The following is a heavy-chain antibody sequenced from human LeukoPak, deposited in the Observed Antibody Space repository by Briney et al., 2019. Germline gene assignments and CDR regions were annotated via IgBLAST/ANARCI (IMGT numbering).Heavy chain of an antibody. Sequence: ASVKVSCKASGYTFTSYDINWVRQATGQGLEWMGWMNPNSGNTGYAQKFQGRVTMTRNTSISTAYMELSSLRSEDTAVYYCARGRRNSSGVRGKFHYYYMDVWGKGTTVTVSS. CDR2: MNPNSGNT. D-gene: IGHD6-19*01. V-gene: IGHV1-8*01. CDR1: GYTFTSYD. J-gene: IGHJ6*03. CDR3: ARGRRNSSGVRGKFHYYYMDV.